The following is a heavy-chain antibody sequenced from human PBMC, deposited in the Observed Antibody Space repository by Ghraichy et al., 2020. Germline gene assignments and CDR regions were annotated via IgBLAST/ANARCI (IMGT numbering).Heavy chain of an antibody. CDR1: GGSVSSGFYY. Sequence: SQTLSLTCTVSGGSVSSGFYYWSWIRQPPGKGLEWIGYISYTGSTNYNPSLKSRVTISVDTSQNQFSLKLSSVTAADTAVYYCARERGVHSLDYWGQGTLVTVAA. D-gene: IGHD2-8*01. V-gene: IGHV4-61*01. CDR3: ARERGVHSLDY. J-gene: IGHJ4*02. CDR2: ISYTGST.